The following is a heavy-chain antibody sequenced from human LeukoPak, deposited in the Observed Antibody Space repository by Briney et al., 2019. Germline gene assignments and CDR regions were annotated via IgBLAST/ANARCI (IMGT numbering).Heavy chain of an antibody. CDR2: IWYDGSNK. Sequence: QAGGSLRLSCAASGFTFSSYGMHWVRQAPGKGLEWVAVIWYDGSNKYYADSVKGRFTISRDNAKNSLYLQMNSLRAEDTALYHCARDRGGNMVRGVISPGMDVWGQGTTVTVSS. J-gene: IGHJ6*02. CDR3: ARDRGGNMVRGVISPGMDV. V-gene: IGHV3-33*01. D-gene: IGHD3-10*01. CDR1: GFTFSSYG.